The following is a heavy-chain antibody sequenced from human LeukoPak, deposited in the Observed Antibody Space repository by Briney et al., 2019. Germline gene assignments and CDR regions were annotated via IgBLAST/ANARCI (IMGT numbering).Heavy chain of an antibody. V-gene: IGHV4-34*01. CDR3: ARDPPQYDILTGSVSYYYYYMDV. Sequence: PSETLSLTCAVYGGSFSGYYWSWIRQPPGKGLEWIGEINHSGSTNYNPSLKSRVTMSVDTSKNQFSLKLSSVTAADTAVYYCARDPPQYDILTGSVSYYYYYMDVWGKGTTVTVSS. D-gene: IGHD3-9*01. CDR1: GGSFSGYY. CDR2: INHSGST. J-gene: IGHJ6*03.